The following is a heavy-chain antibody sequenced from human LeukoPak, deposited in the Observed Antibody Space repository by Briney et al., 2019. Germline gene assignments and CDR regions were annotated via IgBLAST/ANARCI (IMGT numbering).Heavy chain of an antibody. J-gene: IGHJ4*02. Sequence: SETLSLTCTVSGGSINSYYWSWIRQPAGKGLEWIGRIYTSGNTDYNPSLKSRVTMSIYTSRNQFSLKLNSVTAADTAVYYCARGLGYTEPFFEYWGQGTLSPSPQ. D-gene: IGHD3-16*02. CDR3: ARGLGYTEPFFEY. CDR2: IYTSGNT. CDR1: GGSINSYY. V-gene: IGHV4-4*07.